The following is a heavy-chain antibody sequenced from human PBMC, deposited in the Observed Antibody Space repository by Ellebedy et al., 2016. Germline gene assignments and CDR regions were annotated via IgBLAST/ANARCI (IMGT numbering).Heavy chain of an antibody. J-gene: IGHJ4*02. CDR2: IYTSGST. V-gene: IGHV4-61*02. CDR3: ARDPSHKNGIFDY. Sequence: LRLXCTVSGGSVSSGSYYWSWIRQPAGKGLEWIGRIYTSGSTNYNPSLKSRVTMSVDTSKNQFSLKLSSVTAADTAVYYCARDPSHKNGIFDYWGQGTLVTVSS. D-gene: IGHD1-26*01. CDR1: GGSVSSGSYY.